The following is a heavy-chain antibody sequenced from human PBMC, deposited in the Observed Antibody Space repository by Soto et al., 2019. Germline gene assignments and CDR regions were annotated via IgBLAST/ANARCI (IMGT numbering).Heavy chain of an antibody. CDR2: IFWNDDK. CDR1: AFSLSTNGVG. CDR3: VHTLSPGDYVSWYFDL. J-gene: IGHJ2*01. V-gene: IGHV2-5*01. D-gene: IGHD4-17*01. Sequence: QITLKESGPTLVKPTQTLSLTCTFSAFSLSTNGVGVGWIRQPPGKALEWLALIFWNDDKRYSPSLKGRLTITEGTSKNQVVLTMTNMDPVDTATYYCVHTLSPGDYVSWYFDLWGHGTLVTVSS.